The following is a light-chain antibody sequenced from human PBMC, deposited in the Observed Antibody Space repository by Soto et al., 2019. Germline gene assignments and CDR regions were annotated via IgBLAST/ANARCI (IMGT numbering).Light chain of an antibody. J-gene: IGKJ1*01. CDR1: QSVSSK. Sequence: MLMTQSPTTISVSPGEGATLSCRSSQSVSSKLAWYQQKPGQAPRLLIYGASSRATGIPDRFSGSGSGTDSTLTISRLEPEDFAMYDCHQYGRSPLGTFGQGTKVDIK. V-gene: IGKV3-20*01. CDR2: GAS. CDR3: HQYGRSPLGT.